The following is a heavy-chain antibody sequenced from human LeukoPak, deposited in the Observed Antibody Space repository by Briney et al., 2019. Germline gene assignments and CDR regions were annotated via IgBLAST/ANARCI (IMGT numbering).Heavy chain of an antibody. CDR1: GYTFTSYL. CDR3: ARGGRLALYYFDY. Sequence: ASVKVSCKASGYTFTSYLIHWARQAPGHGLQWMGLINPSGGTKTYAQKFEGRVSMTTDTSTSTVYMELTSLRSEDTALYYCARGGRLALYYFDYWGQGTRVTVSS. D-gene: IGHD3-3*02. V-gene: IGHV1-46*01. J-gene: IGHJ4*02. CDR2: INPSGGTK.